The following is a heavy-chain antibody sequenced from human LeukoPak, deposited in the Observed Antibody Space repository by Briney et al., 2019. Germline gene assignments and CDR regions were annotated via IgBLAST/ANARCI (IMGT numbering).Heavy chain of an antibody. CDR2: ISGSGGST. CDR1: GFTFSSYA. J-gene: IGHJ6*03. CDR3: AKEGGGYKYYYYMDV. Sequence: HSGGSLRLSCAASGFTFSSYAMSWVRQAPGEGLEWVSAISGSGGSTYYADSVKGRFTISRDNSRNTLYLQMNSLRAEDTAVYYCAKEGGGYKYYYYMDVWGKGTTVTVSS. D-gene: IGHD1-26*01. V-gene: IGHV3-23*01.